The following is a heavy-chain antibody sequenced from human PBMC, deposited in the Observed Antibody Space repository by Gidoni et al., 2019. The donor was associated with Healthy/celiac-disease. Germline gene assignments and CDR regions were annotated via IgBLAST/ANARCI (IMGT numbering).Heavy chain of an antibody. CDR1: GFTFSSYG. V-gene: IGHV3-30*18. CDR2: ISYDGSNK. D-gene: IGHD6-13*01. Sequence: QVQLVESGGGVVQPGRSLRLSCAASGFTFSSYGMHWVRQAPGKGLEWVAVISYDGSNKYYADSVKGRFTISRDNSKNTLYLQMNSLRAEDTAVYYCAKGIAGGYWGQGTLVTVSS. J-gene: IGHJ4*02. CDR3: AKGIAGGY.